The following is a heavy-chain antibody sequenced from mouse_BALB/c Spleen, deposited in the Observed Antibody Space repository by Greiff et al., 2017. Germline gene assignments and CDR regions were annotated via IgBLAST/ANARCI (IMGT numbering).Heavy chain of an antibody. Sequence: EVKLVESGGGLVQPGGSRKLSCAASGFTFSDYGMAWVRQAPGKGPEWVAFISNLAYSIYYADTVTGRFTISRENAKNTLYLEMSSLRSEDTAMYYCAIPGGYWGQGTLVTVSA. V-gene: IGHV5-15*02. CDR2: ISNLAYSI. D-gene: IGHD4-1*01. CDR1: GFTFSDYG. J-gene: IGHJ3*01. CDR3: AIPGGY.